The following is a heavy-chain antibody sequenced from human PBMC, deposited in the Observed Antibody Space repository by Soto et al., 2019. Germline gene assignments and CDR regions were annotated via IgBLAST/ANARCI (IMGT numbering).Heavy chain of an antibody. CDR2: INPNSGGT. Sequence: ASVKVSCKASGYTFTGYYMHWVRQAPGQGLEWMGWINPNSGGTNYAQKFQGRVTISADKSISTAYLQWSSLKASDTAMYYCARHAGGWCFDYWGQGTLVTVSS. V-gene: IGHV1-2*02. D-gene: IGHD6-19*01. CDR1: GYTFTGYY. J-gene: IGHJ4*02. CDR3: ARHAGGWCFDY.